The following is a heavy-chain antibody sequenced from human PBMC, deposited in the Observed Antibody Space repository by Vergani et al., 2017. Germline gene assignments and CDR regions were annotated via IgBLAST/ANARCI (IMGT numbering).Heavy chain of an antibody. CDR3: SRVEYGSLTGYRY. CDR1: GYTFSNYY. V-gene: IGHV1-46*03. D-gene: IGHD3-9*01. CDR2: INPSGGHT. J-gene: IGHJ4*02. Sequence: QVPVVQSGAEVKKSGASVKVSCKTSGYTFSNYYMHWVRQAPGQGLEWMGVINPSGGHTDYAQKFQGRVTMKRDTSTSTVYMELSSLRSEDPAIYYCSRVEYGSLTGYRYWGQGTLVTVS.